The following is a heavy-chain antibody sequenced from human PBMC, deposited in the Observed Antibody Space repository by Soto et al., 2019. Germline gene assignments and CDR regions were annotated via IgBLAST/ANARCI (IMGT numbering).Heavy chain of an antibody. D-gene: IGHD3-22*01. CDR2: INPSGGST. CDR3: ARAAYYYDSSGYYPGDY. CDR1: GDTFTSYY. V-gene: IGHV1-46*01. J-gene: IGHJ4*02. Sequence: GASVKASCKASGDTFTSYYMHWVRQAPEQGLEWMGIINPSGGSTSYAQKFQGRVTITRDTSASTAYMEVSSLRSEDTAVYYCARAAYYYDSSGYYPGDYWGQGSLLTVSS.